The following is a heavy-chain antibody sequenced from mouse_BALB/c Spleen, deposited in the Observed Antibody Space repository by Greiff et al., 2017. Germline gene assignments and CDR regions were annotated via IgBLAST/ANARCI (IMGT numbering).Heavy chain of an antibody. Sequence: EVKLMESGPGLVKPSQSLSLTCTVTGYSITSDYAWNWIRQFPGNKLEWMGYISYSGSTSYNPSLKSRISITRDTSKNQFFLQLNSVTTEDTATYYCARWNGNLLYAMDYWGQGTSVTVSS. CDR2: ISYSGST. D-gene: IGHD2-1*01. J-gene: IGHJ4*01. CDR1: GYSITSDYA. CDR3: ARWNGNLLYAMDY. V-gene: IGHV3-2*02.